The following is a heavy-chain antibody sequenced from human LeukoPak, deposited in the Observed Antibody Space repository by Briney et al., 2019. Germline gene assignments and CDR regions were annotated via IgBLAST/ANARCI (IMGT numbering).Heavy chain of an antibody. CDR3: ARERHEYGSFDY. D-gene: IGHD4-17*01. CDR2: IIPMFGTA. V-gene: IGHV1-69*06. CDR1: GGTFSSYS. J-gene: IGHJ4*02. Sequence: SVKVSCKASGGTFSSYSISWVRQAPGQGLEWMGGIIPMFGTANYAQKFQGRVTITADKSTSTAYLDLSSLRSEDTAVYYCARERHEYGSFDYWGQGTLVTVSS.